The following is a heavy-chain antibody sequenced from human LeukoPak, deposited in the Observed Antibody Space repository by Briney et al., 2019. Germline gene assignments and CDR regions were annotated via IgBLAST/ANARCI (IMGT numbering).Heavy chain of an antibody. CDR1: GGSISSGGYS. Sequence: SQTLSLTCAVSGGSISSGGYSWSWIRQPPGKGLEWIGYIYHSGSTYYNPSLKSRATISVDRSKNQFSLKLSSVTAADTAVYYCAGATMVRGALYFDYWGQGTLVTVSS. D-gene: IGHD3-10*01. J-gene: IGHJ4*02. CDR3: AGATMVRGALYFDY. V-gene: IGHV4-30-2*01. CDR2: IYHSGST.